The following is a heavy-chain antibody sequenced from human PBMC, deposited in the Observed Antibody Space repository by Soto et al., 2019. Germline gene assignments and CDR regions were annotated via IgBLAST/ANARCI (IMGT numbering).Heavy chain of an antibody. CDR3: ARAIGYCSSTSCHVDWFDP. Sequence: PSETLSLTCAFYGGSFIGYYWSWIRQPPGKGLEWIGEINHSGSTNYNPSLKSRVTISVDTSKNPFSLKLSSVTAADTAVYYCARAIGYCSSTSCHVDWFDPWGQGTLVTVSS. J-gene: IGHJ5*02. CDR2: INHSGST. D-gene: IGHD2-2*01. V-gene: IGHV4-34*01. CDR1: GGSFIGYY.